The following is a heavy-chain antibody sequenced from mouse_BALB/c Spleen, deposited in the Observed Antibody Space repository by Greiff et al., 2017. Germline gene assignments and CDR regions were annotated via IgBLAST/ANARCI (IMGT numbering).Heavy chain of an antibody. J-gene: IGHJ2*01. CDR1: GFSFTSYG. Sequence: QVQLKESGPGLVQPSQSLSITCTVSGFSFTSYGVHWVRQSPGKGLEWLGVIWSGGSTAYIAPFIYRLSTSKVNSTSQVFFKMNSLQANDTATYYCARAYGGSLYFDYWGQGTTLTVSS. CDR2: IWSGGST. D-gene: IGHD1-1*01. CDR3: ARAYGGSLYFDY. V-gene: IGHV2-2*02.